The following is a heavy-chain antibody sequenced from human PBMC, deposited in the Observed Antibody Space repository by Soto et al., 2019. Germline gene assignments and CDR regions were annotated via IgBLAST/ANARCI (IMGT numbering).Heavy chain of an antibody. V-gene: IGHV4-59*08. CDR3: SIHTTVTSTFDP. CDR1: GGSISFYY. D-gene: IGHD4-17*01. CDR2: MYYSGST. Sequence: QVQLQESGPGLVKPSETLSLTCTVSGGSISFYYWSWIRPSPGKGLEWIGYMYYSGSTNYNPSLKSRVTMSVDTSKNQFALKLKSVTAADTAVYYCSIHTTVTSTFDPWGQGTQVTVSS. J-gene: IGHJ5*02.